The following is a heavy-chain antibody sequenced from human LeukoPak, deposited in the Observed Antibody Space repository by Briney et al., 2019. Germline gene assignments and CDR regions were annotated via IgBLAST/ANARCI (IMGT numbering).Heavy chain of an antibody. J-gene: IGHJ4*02. CDR1: GGSISRYY. V-gene: IGHV4-4*07. Sequence: SETLSLTCTVSGGSISRYYWSWIRQPAGKGLEWIWRIYTSGSTNYNPSLKSRVIMSIDTSKNQFSLRLSSVTAADTAVYYCARLGTYYYDSSAEWGQGTLVTVSS. CDR3: ARLGTYYYDSSAE. CDR2: IYTSGST. D-gene: IGHD3-22*01.